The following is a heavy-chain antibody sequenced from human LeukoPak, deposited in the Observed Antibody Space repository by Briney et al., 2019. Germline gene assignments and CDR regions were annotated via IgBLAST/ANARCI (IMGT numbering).Heavy chain of an antibody. CDR3: ARHPRNYDILTGYYMNEDFDY. CDR2: IYYSGST. Sequence: SETLSLTCAVSGDSITTTNWWSWVRQPPGKGLEWIGSIYYSGSTYYNPSLKSRVTISVDTSKNQFSLKLSSVTAADTAVYYCARHPRNYDILTGYYMNEDFDYWGQGTLVTVSS. CDR1: GDSITTTNW. J-gene: IGHJ4*02. D-gene: IGHD3-9*01. V-gene: IGHV4-39*01.